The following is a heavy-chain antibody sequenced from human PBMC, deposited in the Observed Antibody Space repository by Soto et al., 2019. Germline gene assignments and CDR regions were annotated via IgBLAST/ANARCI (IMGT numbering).Heavy chain of an antibody. CDR2: IRSSSSTI. CDR3: ARGQGNNWDLDY. J-gene: IGHJ4*02. Sequence: EVQLVESGGGLVQPGGSLRLSCAASGFTFSTYPMNWVRQVPGKGVEWVAYIRSSSSTIYYADSVKGRFTISIDSAKKSLYLQMNSLRAEDTAVYYCARGQGNNWDLDYWGQGTLVTVSS. D-gene: IGHD1-1*01. CDR1: GFTFSTYP. V-gene: IGHV3-48*01.